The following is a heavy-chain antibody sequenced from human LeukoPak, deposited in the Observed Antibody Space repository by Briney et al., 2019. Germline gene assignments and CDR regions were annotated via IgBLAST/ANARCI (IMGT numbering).Heavy chain of an antibody. Sequence: PGGSLRLSCKASGFIFSNYAMSWVRQAPGKGLEWVSTIIDSGNSIYYADSVEGRFTISRDNSKDTLYLRMDSLRAGDTAVYYCAKDPIFSGSYGVFDSWGQGTLVTVSS. D-gene: IGHD1-26*01. CDR3: AKDPIFSGSYGVFDS. CDR1: GFIFSNYA. CDR2: IIDSGNSI. V-gene: IGHV3-23*01. J-gene: IGHJ4*02.